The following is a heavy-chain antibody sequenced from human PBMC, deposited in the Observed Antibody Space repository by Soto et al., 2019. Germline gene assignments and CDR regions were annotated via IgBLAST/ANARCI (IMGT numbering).Heavy chain of an antibody. CDR3: ARSWVTGKGGLDV. CDR2: ISGYTGNT. D-gene: IGHD3-16*01. J-gene: IGHJ6*02. V-gene: IGHV1-18*01. CDR1: GYTFTGYG. Sequence: QVQLVQSGGEMKKPGASVKVSCKTSGYTFTGYGFSWVRQAPGQGLEWMGWISGYTGNTNYAQKFQGRVTMTTDTSTSTAYMELRSLISDDTAVYYCARSWVTGKGGLDVWGQGTTVTVSS.